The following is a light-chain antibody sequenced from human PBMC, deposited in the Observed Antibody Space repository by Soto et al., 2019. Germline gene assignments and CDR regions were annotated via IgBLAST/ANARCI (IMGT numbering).Light chain of an antibody. Sequence: EIVMTQSPATLSVSPGERVTLSCRASQSVSSNLAWYQQKVGQGPRLLIYGASSRATGIPDRFSGSGSGTDFTLTISRLEPEDFAVYYCQRYDSLRTFGQGTKVDIK. V-gene: IGKV3-20*01. CDR2: GAS. CDR1: QSVSSN. J-gene: IGKJ1*01. CDR3: QRYDSLRT.